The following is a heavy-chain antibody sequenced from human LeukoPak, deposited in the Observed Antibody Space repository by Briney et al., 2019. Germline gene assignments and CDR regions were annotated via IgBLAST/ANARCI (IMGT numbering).Heavy chain of an antibody. CDR1: AGSASIYY. CDR3: ARGHDRNFFGSKPFDR. J-gene: IGHJ5*02. Sequence: SQTLSLTCTLSAGSASIYYSTWIRQPPGKGLEWIGYIYYSGSTNYNPSLKSRVTISVDTSKNQFSLYLSSVTAADTAVYYCARGHDRNFFGSKPFDRWGQGTLVTVSS. V-gene: IGHV4-59*02. CDR2: IYYSGST. D-gene: IGHD3-10*01.